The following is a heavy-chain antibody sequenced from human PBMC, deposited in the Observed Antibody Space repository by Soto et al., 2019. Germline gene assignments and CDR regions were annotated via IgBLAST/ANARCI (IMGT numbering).Heavy chain of an antibody. CDR2: ISWNSGSI. Sequence: PGGSLRLSCAASGFTFDDYAMHWVRQAPGKGLEWVSGISWNSGSIGYADSVKGRFTISRDSAKNPLYLQMNSLRAEDTALYYCAKAKAVDTDSGGYFDYWGQGTLVTVSS. V-gene: IGHV3-9*01. J-gene: IGHJ4*02. CDR3: AKAKAVDTDSGGYFDY. D-gene: IGHD5-18*01. CDR1: GFTFDDYA.